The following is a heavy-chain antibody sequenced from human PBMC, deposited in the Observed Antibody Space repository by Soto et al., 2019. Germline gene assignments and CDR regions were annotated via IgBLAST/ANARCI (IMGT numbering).Heavy chain of an antibody. CDR1: GFTFSSYG. CDR2: IWYDGSNK. V-gene: IGHV3-33*01. CDR3: ARDNDGLGGYYYGMDV. J-gene: IGHJ6*02. D-gene: IGHD1-1*01. Sequence: HPVGSLRLSCAASGFTFSSYGMHWVRQAPGKGLEWVAVIWYDGSNKYYADSVKGRFTISRDNSKNTLYLQMNSLRAEDTAVYYCARDNDGLGGYYYGMDVWGQGTTVTVSS.